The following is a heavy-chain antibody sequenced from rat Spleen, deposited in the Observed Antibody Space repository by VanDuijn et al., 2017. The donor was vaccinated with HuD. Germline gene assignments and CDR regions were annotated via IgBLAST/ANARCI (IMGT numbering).Heavy chain of an antibody. V-gene: IGHV2S63*01. D-gene: IGHD5-1*01. CDR3: ARAPGNGYVMDA. J-gene: IGHJ4*01. CDR1: GFSLTDYS. Sequence: EVQLKESGPGLVQPSQTLSLTCTVSGFSLTDYSFHWIRQPPGKGLEWMGVMWRSGSTEYNSALKSRLSISRDTSKNHIFLKMNSLQSEDTTTYYCARAPGNGYVMDAWGQGASVTVSS. CDR2: MWRSGST.